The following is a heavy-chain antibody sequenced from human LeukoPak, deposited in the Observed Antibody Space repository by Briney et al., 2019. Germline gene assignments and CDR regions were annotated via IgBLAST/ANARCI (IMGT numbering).Heavy chain of an antibody. Sequence: ASVKVSCKASGYTFTSYDINWVRQATGQGLEWMGWMNPNSGNTGYARKFQGRVTMTRNTSISTAYMELSSLGSEDTAVYYCARDNSVRDEAWWFNPWGQGTLVTVSS. D-gene: IGHD5-24*01. J-gene: IGHJ5*02. CDR1: GYTFTSYD. V-gene: IGHV1-8*01. CDR2: MNPNSGNT. CDR3: ARDNSVRDEAWWFNP.